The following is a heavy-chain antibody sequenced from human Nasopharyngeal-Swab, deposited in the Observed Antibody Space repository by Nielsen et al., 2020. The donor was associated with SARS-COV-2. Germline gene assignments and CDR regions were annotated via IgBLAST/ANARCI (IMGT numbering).Heavy chain of an antibody. CDR1: GGSISAYH. J-gene: IGHJ4*02. Sequence: SETLSLTCTVSGGSISAYHWSWIRQPPGKGLEWIGYIYYSGSTNYNLSLKSRVTISVDSSKNQFSLKLSSVTAADTAVYYCARGKAVTYDYWGQGTLVTVSS. D-gene: IGHD4-17*01. CDR3: ARGKAVTYDY. V-gene: IGHV4-59*01. CDR2: IYYSGST.